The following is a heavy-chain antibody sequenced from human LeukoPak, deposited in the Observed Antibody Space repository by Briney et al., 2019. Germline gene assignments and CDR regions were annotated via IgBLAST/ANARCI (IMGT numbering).Heavy chain of an antibody. CDR2: IHHSGNT. CDR3: ARGNGPDY. D-gene: IGHD2-8*01. J-gene: IGHJ4*02. Sequence: SETLSLTCTVSNYSISSVYYWVWIRQPPGKGLEWIGSIHHSGNTYYKSSLKSRLNISVDTSKSQFSLKVNSVTAADTAVYFCARGNGPDYWGQGTLVTVSS. V-gene: IGHV4-38-2*02. CDR1: NYSISSVYY.